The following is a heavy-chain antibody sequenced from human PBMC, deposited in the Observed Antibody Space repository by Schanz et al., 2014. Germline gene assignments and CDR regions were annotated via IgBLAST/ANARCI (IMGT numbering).Heavy chain of an antibody. CDR2: INSDGTKR. CDR3: ARDGYSVVVISPTENIDI. D-gene: IGHD2-21*01. CDR1: GFTLSSYG. Sequence: QVRLVESGGGVVQPGRSLRLSCAASGFTLSSYGMHWVRQAPGKGLEWVAFINSDGTKRFYADSVKSRFTISRDNSRNTLNLQMNRLRAEDTAVYYYARDGYSVVVISPTENIDIWGQGTMVTV. V-gene: IGHV3-33*08. J-gene: IGHJ3*02.